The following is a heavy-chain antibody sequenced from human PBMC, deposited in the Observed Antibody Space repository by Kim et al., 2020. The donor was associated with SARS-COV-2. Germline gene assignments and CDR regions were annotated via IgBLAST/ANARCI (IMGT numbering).Heavy chain of an antibody. Sequence: GGSLRLSCAASGFTFDDYAMHWVRQAPGKGLEWVSGISWNSGSIDYADSVKGRFTISRTNARNSLYLQMNSLGADDTALYYCSKDIVSRGHSGGLDYWGQGTLVTVSS. D-gene: IGHD2-15*01. CDR3: SKDIVSRGHSGGLDY. J-gene: IGHJ4*02. CDR1: GFTFDDYA. CDR2: ISWNSGSI. V-gene: IGHV3-9*01.